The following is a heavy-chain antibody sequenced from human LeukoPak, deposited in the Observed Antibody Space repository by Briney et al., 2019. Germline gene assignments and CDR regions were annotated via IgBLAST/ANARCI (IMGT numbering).Heavy chain of an antibody. Sequence: GGSLRLSCAASGFTFDDYGMSWVRQAPGKGLEWVSGINWNGGSTGYADSVKGRFTMSRDNAKNSLYLQMNSLRDEDTAVYYRARETDSSLFDYWGRGTLVTVSS. J-gene: IGHJ4*02. CDR1: GFTFDDYG. V-gene: IGHV3-20*04. CDR2: INWNGGST. D-gene: IGHD3-22*01. CDR3: ARETDSSLFDY.